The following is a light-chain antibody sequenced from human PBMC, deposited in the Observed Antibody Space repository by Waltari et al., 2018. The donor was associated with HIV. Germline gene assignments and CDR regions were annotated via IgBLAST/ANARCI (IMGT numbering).Light chain of an antibody. V-gene: IGLV1-40*01. Sequence: QSVLTQPPSVSGAPGQRVTISCSGSSSNIGTGYDVQWYQQLPGTATKLLMYSNSNRPSGVPDRFAGSKSGTSASLAMTGLQAEDEADYYCQSYDSSLSSVVFGGGTKLTVL. CDR2: SNS. J-gene: IGLJ2*01. CDR3: QSYDSSLSSVV. CDR1: SSNIGTGYD.